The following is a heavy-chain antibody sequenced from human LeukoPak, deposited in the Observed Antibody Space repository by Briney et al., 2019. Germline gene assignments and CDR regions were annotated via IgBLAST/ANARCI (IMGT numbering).Heavy chain of an antibody. J-gene: IGHJ5*02. V-gene: IGHV3-9*01. CDR3: ARELAAAGTRWFDP. CDR2: ISWNSGSI. Sequence: GGSLRLSCAASGFTFDDYAMHWVRQAPGKGLEWVSGISWNSGSIGYADSVKGRFTISRDNAKNSLYLQMNSLRAEDTAVYYCARELAAAGTRWFDPWGQGTLVTVSS. CDR1: GFTFDDYA. D-gene: IGHD6-13*01.